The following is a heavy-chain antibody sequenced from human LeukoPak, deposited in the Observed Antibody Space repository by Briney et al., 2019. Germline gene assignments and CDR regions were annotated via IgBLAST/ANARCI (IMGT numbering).Heavy chain of an antibody. V-gene: IGHV4-59*01. J-gene: IGHJ4*02. CDR1: GGSIGNFY. Sequence: SETLSLTCTVSGGSIGNFYWNWIRQPPGKGLEWIGYIHYSGSTNYNPSLKSRVTISVDTSKNQFSLKLSSVTAADTAVYYCAREGGPYRPLDYSGQGTLVTVAS. CDR3: AREGGPYRPLDY. CDR2: IHYSGST.